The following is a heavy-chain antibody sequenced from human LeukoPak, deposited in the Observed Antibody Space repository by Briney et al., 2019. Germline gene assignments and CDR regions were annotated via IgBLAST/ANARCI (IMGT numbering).Heavy chain of an antibody. J-gene: IGHJ3*02. Sequence: GGSLRLSCAASGFTFSSYGIHWVRQAPGKGLEYVSAVSSIGGSTYYADSVKGRFTISRDNSKNTLYLQMISLRPEDTAVYYCVKEGNGAFDIWGQGTMVTVSS. CDR2: VSSIGGST. D-gene: IGHD2-8*01. CDR3: VKEGNGAFDI. CDR1: GFTFSSYG. V-gene: IGHV3-64D*09.